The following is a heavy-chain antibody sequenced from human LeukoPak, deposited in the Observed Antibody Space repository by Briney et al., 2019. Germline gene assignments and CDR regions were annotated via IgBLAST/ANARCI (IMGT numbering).Heavy chain of an antibody. CDR3: ARMGIVVIRNWFDP. CDR2: IYYSGST. Sequence: SETLSLTCTVSGGSISSSSYYWGWIRQPPGKGLEWIGSIYYSGSTYYNPSLKSRVTISVDTSKNQFSLKLTSVTAADTAVYYCARMGIVVIRNWFDPWGQGTLVTVSS. J-gene: IGHJ5*02. V-gene: IGHV4-39*07. D-gene: IGHD3-22*01. CDR1: GGSISSSSYY.